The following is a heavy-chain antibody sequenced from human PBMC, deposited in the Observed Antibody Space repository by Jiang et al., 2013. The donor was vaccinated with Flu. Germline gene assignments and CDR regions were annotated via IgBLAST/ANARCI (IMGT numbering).Heavy chain of an antibody. D-gene: IGHD6-19*01. CDR2: ISYDGSNK. V-gene: IGHV3-30*18. J-gene: IGHJ4*02. CDR1: GFTFSSYG. CDR3: AKDSSSSGVDY. Sequence: VQLLESGGGVVQPGRSLRLSCAASGFTFSSYGMHWVRQAPGKGLEWVAVISYDGSNKYYADSVKGRFTISRDNSKNTLYLQMNSLRAEDTAVYYCAKDSSSSGVDYWGQGTPGHRLL.